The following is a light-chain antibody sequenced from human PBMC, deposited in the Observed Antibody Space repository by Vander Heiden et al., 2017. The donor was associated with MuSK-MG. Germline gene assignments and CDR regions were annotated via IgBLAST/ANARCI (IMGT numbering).Light chain of an antibody. CDR2: DVN. J-gene: IGLJ2*01. CDR1: STDVGTYDY. CDR3: SSYTRTSLGVV. Sequence: QSALTPPASLSGSPGQSITISCTGTSTDVGTYDYVSWYQHHPGKGPKLIVYDVNDRPSGVSYRFSGSKSGNTASLTISELQAEDEADYYCSSYTRTSLGVVFGGGTKLTVL. V-gene: IGLV2-14*03.